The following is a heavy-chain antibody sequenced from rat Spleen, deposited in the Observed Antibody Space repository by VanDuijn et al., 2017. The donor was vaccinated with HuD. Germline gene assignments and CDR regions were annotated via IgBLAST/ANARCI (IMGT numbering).Heavy chain of an antibody. CDR3: AREVVLFDY. V-gene: IGHV5-7*01. D-gene: IGHD1-1*01. Sequence: VQLVESGGGLVQPGRSLKLSCAASGFTFSDYNMAWVRQAPKKGLEWVATISYDGSSTYYRDSVKGRFTIYRDNAKSTLYLQMDSLRSEDTATYYCAREVVLFDYWGQGVMVTVSS. CDR2: ISYDGSST. J-gene: IGHJ2*01. CDR1: GFTFSDYN.